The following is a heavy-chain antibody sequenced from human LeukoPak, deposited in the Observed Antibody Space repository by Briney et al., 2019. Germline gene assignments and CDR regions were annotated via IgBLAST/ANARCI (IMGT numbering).Heavy chain of an antibody. Sequence: SETLSLTCTVSGGSISSGSYYWSWIRQPPGKGLEWLGSIYYTGSTNYHPSLKSRVTISVDTSKNQFSLKLSSVTAADTAVYYCARLARNYDIYDAFDIWGQGTMVTVSS. D-gene: IGHD3-9*01. CDR2: IYYTGST. J-gene: IGHJ3*02. CDR3: ARLARNYDIYDAFDI. CDR1: GGSISSGSYY. V-gene: IGHV4-61*01.